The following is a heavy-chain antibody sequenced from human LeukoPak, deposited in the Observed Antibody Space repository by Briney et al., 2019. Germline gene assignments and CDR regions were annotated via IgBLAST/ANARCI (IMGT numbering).Heavy chain of an antibody. CDR1: GGSISSYY. Sequence: SETLSLTRTVSGGSISSYYWSWIRQPAGKGLEWIGRIYTSGSTNYNPSLKSRVTMSVDTSKNQFSLKLSSVTAADTAVYYCARFWDASGPKLDYYYMDVWGKGTTVTVSS. CDR3: ARFWDASGPKLDYYYMDV. D-gene: IGHD1-14*01. CDR2: IYTSGST. J-gene: IGHJ6*03. V-gene: IGHV4-4*07.